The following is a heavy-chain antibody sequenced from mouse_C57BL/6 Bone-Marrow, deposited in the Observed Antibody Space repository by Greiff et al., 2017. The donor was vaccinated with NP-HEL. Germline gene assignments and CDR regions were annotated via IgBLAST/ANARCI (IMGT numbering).Heavy chain of an antibody. Sequence: EVQLQQSGAELVKSSCTASGFNTKDYYMHWVKQRTEQGLEWIGRIDAEDGETKYAPKFQGKATITADTSSNTAYLQLSSLTSEDTAVYYCARSRIRFAYWGQGTLVTVSA. CDR3: ARSRIRFAY. J-gene: IGHJ3*01. V-gene: IGHV14-2*01. CDR2: IDAEDGET. CDR1: GFNTKDYY.